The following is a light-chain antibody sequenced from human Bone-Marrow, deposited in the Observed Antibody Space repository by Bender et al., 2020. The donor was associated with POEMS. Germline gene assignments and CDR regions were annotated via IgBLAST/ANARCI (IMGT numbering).Light chain of an antibody. CDR1: SGSIASNY. Sequence: NFMLTQPHSVSESPGKTVTISCTRSSGSIASNYVQWYQQRPGSSPTTVMFDNNQRPSGVPDRFSGSIDRSSNSASLTISGLKTEDEADYYCQSYDTSWVFGGGTKLTVL. CDR2: DNN. J-gene: IGLJ3*02. CDR3: QSYDTSWV. V-gene: IGLV6-57*01.